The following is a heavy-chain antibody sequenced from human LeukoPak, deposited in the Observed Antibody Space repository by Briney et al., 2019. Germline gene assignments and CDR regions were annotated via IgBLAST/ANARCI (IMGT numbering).Heavy chain of an antibody. D-gene: IGHD3-10*01. CDR1: GDSISSTSSY. CDR3: ARHVPHSGDYGSGSYPFDY. J-gene: IGHJ4*02. V-gene: IGHV4-39*01. CDR2: MFHSGGT. Sequence: SETLSLTCNVSGDSISSTSSYCGWVRQSPGKGLEWIGSMFHSGGTNYNPSLRSRVIMSVDTSKNQFSLKLRSVTAADTAVYYCARHVPHSGDYGSGSYPFDYWGQGTLVTVSS.